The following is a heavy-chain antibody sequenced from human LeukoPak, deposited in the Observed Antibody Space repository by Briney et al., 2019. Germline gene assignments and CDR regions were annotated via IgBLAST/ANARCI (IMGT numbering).Heavy chain of an antibody. V-gene: IGHV4-59*01. Sequence: SETLSLTCTVSGGSISSYYWSWIRQPPGKGLEWIGYIYYSGSSNYNPYLKSRVTISVDTSKNQFSLKLSSVTAADTAVYYFERDSPSVAGTGGYFDLWGRGTLVTVSS. CDR3: ERDSPSVAGTGGYFDL. CDR2: IYYSGSS. D-gene: IGHD6-19*01. CDR1: GGSISSYY. J-gene: IGHJ2*01.